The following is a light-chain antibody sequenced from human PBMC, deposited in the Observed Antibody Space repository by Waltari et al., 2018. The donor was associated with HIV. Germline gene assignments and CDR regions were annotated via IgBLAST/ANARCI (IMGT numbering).Light chain of an antibody. CDR3: CSYVSEIVPCV. J-gene: IGLJ3*02. CDR1: SSDVGAYHL. CDR2: DVS. V-gene: IGLV2-23*02. Sequence: QTALTQPASVSGSPGQSITISCTGTSSDVGAYHLVSWYQQHPGKAPSLIIYDVSERPAGVSNRFTGSKSGNTASLTISGLQAEDEADYYCCSYVSEIVPCVFGGGTKLTVL.